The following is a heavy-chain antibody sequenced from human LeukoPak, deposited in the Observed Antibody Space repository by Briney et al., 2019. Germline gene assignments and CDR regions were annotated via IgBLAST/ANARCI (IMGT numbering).Heavy chain of an antibody. CDR1: GFTVSSNY. CDR3: ASRSNDYSSRYFDL. CDR2: IFGGGSA. J-gene: IGHJ2*01. D-gene: IGHD4-11*01. V-gene: IGHV3-66*01. Sequence: GGSLRLSCAASGFTVSSNYMSWVRQAPGKGLEWVSVIFGGGSASYADSVKGRFTISRDNSKNTVYLQMNSLRVEDTAVYYCASRSNDYSSRYFDLWGRGTLVTVSS.